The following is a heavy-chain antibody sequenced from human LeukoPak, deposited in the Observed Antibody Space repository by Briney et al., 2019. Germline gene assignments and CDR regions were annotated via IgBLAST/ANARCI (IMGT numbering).Heavy chain of an antibody. D-gene: IGHD6-25*01. V-gene: IGHV4-31*03. CDR3: ARGQRDRRAFDI. J-gene: IGHJ3*02. Sequence: SEILSLTCTVSGGSISSGGYYWSWIRQHPGKGLEWIGYIYYSGSTYYNPSLKSRVTISVDTSKNQFSLKLSSVTAADTAVYYCARGQRDRRAFDIWGQGTMVTVSS. CDR2: IYYSGST. CDR1: GGSISSGGYY.